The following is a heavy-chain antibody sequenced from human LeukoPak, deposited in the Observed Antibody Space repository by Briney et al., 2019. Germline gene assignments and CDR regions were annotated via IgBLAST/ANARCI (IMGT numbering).Heavy chain of an antibody. CDR2: IWHDGSVE. D-gene: IGHD3-16*01. CDR3: AKEGDQFRGYLDA. CDR1: GFMFSSLG. J-gene: IGHJ6*03. Sequence: PGGSLRLSCTASGFMFSSLGMQWVRQAPGEGLGWVAMIWHDGSVEEYADSVKGRFTISRDNSQNTLYLQMNSLRDDDTAVYYCAKEGDQFRGYLDAWGKGTTVTVSS. V-gene: IGHV3-33*06.